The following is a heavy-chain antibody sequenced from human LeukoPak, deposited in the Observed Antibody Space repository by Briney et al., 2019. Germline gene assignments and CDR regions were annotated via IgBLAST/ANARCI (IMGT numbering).Heavy chain of an antibody. D-gene: IGHD2-2*01. Sequence: PGGSLRLSCAASGFTFSSYGMHWVRQAPGKGLEWVAVISYDGSNKYYADSVKGRFTISRDNSKNTLYLQMNSLRAEDTAVYYCARAVGYCSSTSCYYFDYWGQGTLVTVSS. J-gene: IGHJ4*02. V-gene: IGHV3-30*03. CDR2: ISYDGSNK. CDR1: GFTFSSYG. CDR3: ARAVGYCSSTSCYYFDY.